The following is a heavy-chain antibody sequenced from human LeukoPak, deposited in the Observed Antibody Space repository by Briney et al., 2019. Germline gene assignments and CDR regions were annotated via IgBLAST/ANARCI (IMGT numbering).Heavy chain of an antibody. D-gene: IGHD1-26*01. Sequence: GASVKVSCKASGYTFTSYGISWVRQAPGQGLEWMGWISAYSGNTNYAQKLQGRVTMTTDTSTSTAYMELRSLRSDDTAVYYCARSMGAKPYYYYYYMDVWGKGTTVTVSS. CDR2: ISAYSGNT. CDR3: ARSMGAKPYYYYYYMDV. V-gene: IGHV1-18*01. J-gene: IGHJ6*03. CDR1: GYTFTSYG.